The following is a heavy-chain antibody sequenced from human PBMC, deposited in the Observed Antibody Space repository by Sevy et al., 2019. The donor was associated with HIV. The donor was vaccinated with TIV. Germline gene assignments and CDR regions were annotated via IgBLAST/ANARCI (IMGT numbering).Heavy chain of an antibody. CDR2: IVGSSSTI. CDR3: AREIVGGPFDI. Sequence: GGSLRLSCAASGLTFSIYTMTWVRQAPGKGLECVSYIVGSSSTIYYADSVKGRFTISRDNAKNSLYLQMNSLRAEDTAVYYCAREIVGGPFDIWGQGTMVTVSS. J-gene: IGHJ3*02. CDR1: GLTFSIYT. V-gene: IGHV3-48*01. D-gene: IGHD1-26*01.